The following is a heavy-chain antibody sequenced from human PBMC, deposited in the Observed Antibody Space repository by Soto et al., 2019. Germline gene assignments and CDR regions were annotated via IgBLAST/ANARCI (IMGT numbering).Heavy chain of an antibody. Sequence: EVRLLESGGGLVQPGGSLRLYCAGSGFTSSNYSMSWVRQAPGEGLECVSTTSGSGHYIQYRVAVQGRFTISRDNSKNTRYLQMNSLRAEDSGVYYCVGGAMVTLYYYGLDVWGQGNTVTVSS. CDR3: VGGAMVTLYYYGLDV. J-gene: IGHJ6*02. CDR1: GFTSSNYS. CDR2: TSGSGHYI. V-gene: IGHV3-23*01. D-gene: IGHD5-18*01.